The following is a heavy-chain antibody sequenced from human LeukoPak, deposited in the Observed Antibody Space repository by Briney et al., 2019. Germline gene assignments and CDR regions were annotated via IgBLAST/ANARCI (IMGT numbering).Heavy chain of an antibody. J-gene: IGHJ5*02. Sequence: PSETLSLTCAVYGGSFSGYYWSWIRQPPGKGLEWIGEINHSGSTNYNPSLKSRVTISVDTSKSQFSLKLSSVTAADTAVYYCARVTMIVVVNWFDPWGQGTLVTVSS. D-gene: IGHD3-22*01. CDR1: GGSFSGYY. V-gene: IGHV4-34*01. CDR3: ARVTMIVVVNWFDP. CDR2: INHSGST.